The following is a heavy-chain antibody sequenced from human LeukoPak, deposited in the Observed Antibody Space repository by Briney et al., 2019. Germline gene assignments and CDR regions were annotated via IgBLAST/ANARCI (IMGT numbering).Heavy chain of an antibody. Sequence: GGSLRLSCTASGFTFSNNAMHWVRQAPAKGLEWVAVISHDGSTKAYADLVKGRFSISRDTSKNTLYLQMNSLRADDTAVYHCVKEGVGSSYDYWGQGTLVTVSA. V-gene: IGHV3-30-3*01. J-gene: IGHJ4*02. CDR2: ISHDGSTK. CDR3: VKEGVGSSYDY. CDR1: GFTFSNNA. D-gene: IGHD6-6*01.